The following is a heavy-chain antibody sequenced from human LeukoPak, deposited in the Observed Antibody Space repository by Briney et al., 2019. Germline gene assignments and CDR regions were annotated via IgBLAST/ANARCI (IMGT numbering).Heavy chain of an antibody. CDR1: GFTFSSYA. CDR3: ARESGAGIAASSDAFDI. V-gene: IGHV3-7*01. Sequence: GGSLRLSCAASGFTFSSYAMHWVRQAPGKGLEWVANIKQDGSEKYYVDSVKGRFTISRDNAKNSLYLQMNSLRAEDTAVYYCARESGAGIAASSDAFDIWGQGTMVTVSS. CDR2: IKQDGSEK. D-gene: IGHD6-13*01. J-gene: IGHJ3*02.